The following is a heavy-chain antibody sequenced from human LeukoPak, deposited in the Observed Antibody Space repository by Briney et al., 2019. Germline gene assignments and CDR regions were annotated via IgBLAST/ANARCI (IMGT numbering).Heavy chain of an antibody. CDR2: ISPYNGDT. CDR1: GYTFINHG. CDR3: ARQWLADAFDI. J-gene: IGHJ3*02. D-gene: IGHD6-19*01. V-gene: IGHV1-18*01. Sequence: ASVKVSSKASGYTFINHGITWVRQAPGQGLEWMGWISPYNGDTKYAETLQGRFTMTTGTSTGTAYMELMSLRSDDTAFYYCARQWLADAFDIWGQGTMVTVSS.